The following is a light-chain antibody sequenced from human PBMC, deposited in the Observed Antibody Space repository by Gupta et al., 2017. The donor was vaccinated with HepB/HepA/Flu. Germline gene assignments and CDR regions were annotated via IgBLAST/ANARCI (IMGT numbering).Light chain of an antibody. Sequence: QSARTQPASVSGPPGQSNTISSTGTSSDVGSYNYVSWYQQHPGKAPNLMIYDVSNRPSGVSNRFSGSKSGNTASLTISGLQAEDEADYYCSSYTSSSTRVFGGGTKLTVL. CDR1: SSDVGSYNY. V-gene: IGLV2-14*01. CDR3: SSYTSSSTRV. J-gene: IGLJ2*01. CDR2: DVS.